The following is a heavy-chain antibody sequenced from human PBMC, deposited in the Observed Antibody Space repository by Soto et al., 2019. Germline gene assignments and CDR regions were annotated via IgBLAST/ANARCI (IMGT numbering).Heavy chain of an antibody. CDR2: IKQDGSEK. J-gene: IGHJ3*02. Sequence: GSLRLSCAASGFTFSSYWMSWVRQAPGKGLEWVANIKQDGSEKYYVDSVKGRFTISRDNAKNSLYLQMNSLRAEDTAVYYCARPYDILTGYDAFDIWGQGTMVTVSS. D-gene: IGHD3-9*01. V-gene: IGHV3-7*01. CDR1: GFTFSSYW. CDR3: ARPYDILTGYDAFDI.